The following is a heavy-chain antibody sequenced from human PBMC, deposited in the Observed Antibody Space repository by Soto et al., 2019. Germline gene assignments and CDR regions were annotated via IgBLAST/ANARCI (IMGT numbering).Heavy chain of an antibody. V-gene: IGHV3-9*01. D-gene: IGHD3-3*01. J-gene: IGHJ5*02. CDR3: AKDQREYYDAPGGWFDP. CDR2: ISWNSGSI. Sequence: GGSLRLSCAASGFTFDDYAMHWVRQAPGKGLEWVSGISWNSGSIGYADSVKGRFTISRDNAKNSLYLQMNSLGAEDTALYYCAKDQREYYDAPGGWFDPWGQGTLVTVSS. CDR1: GFTFDDYA.